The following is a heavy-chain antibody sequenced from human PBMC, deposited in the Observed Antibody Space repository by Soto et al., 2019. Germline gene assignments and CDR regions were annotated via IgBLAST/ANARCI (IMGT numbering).Heavy chain of an antibody. J-gene: IGHJ4*02. V-gene: IGHV3-23*01. CDR1: GFTFSSYA. D-gene: IGHD3-3*01. CDR2: ISASGGSI. CDR3: AKHPPILVYPGLETGIFDY. Sequence: EVQLLESGGGLVQPGGSLRLSCTVSGFTFSSYAMSWVRQAPGKGLEWVSAISASGGSIYYADSVKGRFTISRDNSKNTLYLQMNSLRAEDTAVYYCAKHPPILVYPGLETGIFDYWGQGTLVTVSA.